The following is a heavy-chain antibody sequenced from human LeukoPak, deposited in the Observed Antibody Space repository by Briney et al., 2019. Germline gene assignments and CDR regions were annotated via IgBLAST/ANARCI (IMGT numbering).Heavy chain of an antibody. D-gene: IGHD2-21*02. V-gene: IGHV5-51*01. Sequence: GDSLKISCKGCGYSFTNYWIGWVRQMPGKGLEWMGIIYPGDSDNRYSPSFQGKVTISADKTISTAYLQWSSLKASDTAMYYCAGGPLAYCGGDCYFGDAFDIWGQGTMVTVSS. CDR3: AGGPLAYCGGDCYFGDAFDI. CDR1: GYSFTNYW. CDR2: IYPGDSDN. J-gene: IGHJ3*02.